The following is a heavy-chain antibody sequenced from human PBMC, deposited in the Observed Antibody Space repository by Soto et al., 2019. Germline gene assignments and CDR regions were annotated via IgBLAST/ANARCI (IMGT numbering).Heavy chain of an antibody. J-gene: IGHJ6*02. D-gene: IGHD2-21*01. V-gene: IGHV4-31*03. CDR2: LQRSGRI. CDR1: GDSISGGGYY. Sequence: QVQLQESGPGLVKPSQTLSLTCTVSGDSISGGGYYWNWIRQHPEKGLEWIGYLQRSGRIFYNPSLKSRLTMSMDTSENRFSINLTSVNAADTALNYCARERLSGIVPVGMDVFGQGTRVTVSS. CDR3: ARERLSGIVPVGMDV.